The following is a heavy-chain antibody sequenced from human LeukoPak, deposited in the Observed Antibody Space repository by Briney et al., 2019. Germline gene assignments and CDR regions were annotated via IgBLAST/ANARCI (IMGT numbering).Heavy chain of an antibody. V-gene: IGHV3-30-3*01. CDR1: GFTFSSYA. Sequence: GRSLRLSCAASGFTFSSYAMHWVRQATGKGLEWVAVISYDGSNKYYADSVKGRFTISRDNSKNTLYLQMNSLRAEDTAVYYCARDWLSKYYFDYWGQGTLVTVSS. D-gene: IGHD6-19*01. CDR2: ISYDGSNK. CDR3: ARDWLSKYYFDY. J-gene: IGHJ4*02.